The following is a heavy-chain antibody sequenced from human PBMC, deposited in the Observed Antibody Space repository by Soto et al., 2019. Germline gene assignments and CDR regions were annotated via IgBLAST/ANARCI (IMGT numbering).Heavy chain of an antibody. J-gene: IGHJ6*02. D-gene: IGHD3-3*01. CDR3: AKDMGTAYDFWSGYKGTYYYYGMDV. Sequence: PGGSLRLSXAASGFTFDDYAMHWVRQAPGKGLEWVSLISWDGGSTYYADSVKGRFTISRDNSKNSLYLQMNSLRAEDTALYYCAKDMGTAYDFWSGYKGTYYYYGMDVWGQGTTVTVSS. CDR2: ISWDGGST. V-gene: IGHV3-43D*04. CDR1: GFTFDDYA.